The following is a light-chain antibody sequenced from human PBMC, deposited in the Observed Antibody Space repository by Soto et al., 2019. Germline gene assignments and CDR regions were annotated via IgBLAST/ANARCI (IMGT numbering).Light chain of an antibody. J-gene: IGLJ3*02. V-gene: IGLV2-8*01. CDR2: EVN. CDR1: GSDVGNYYY. CDR3: ASYAGSKVVL. Sequence: QSALTQPPSASGSPGQSVTISCTGTGSDVGNYYYVSWYQQHPGKAPKLVIYEVNKRPSGVPDRFSGSKSGNTASLTVSGLQAEDEADYYCASYAGSKVVLFGGGTKVTVL.